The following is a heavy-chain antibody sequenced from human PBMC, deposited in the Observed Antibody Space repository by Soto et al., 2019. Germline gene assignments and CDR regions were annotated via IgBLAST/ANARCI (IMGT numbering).Heavy chain of an antibody. CDR2: INPSSGST. Sequence: ASVKVSCKASGYTFTSYYMHWVRQAPGQGLEWMGIINPSSGSTSYAQKFQGRVTMTRDTSTSTAYMELSSLRSEDTAVYYCARGCTYSWNDRGYYYYYYGMDVWGQGTTVTVSS. CDR3: ARGCTYSWNDRGYYYYYYGMDV. D-gene: IGHD1-20*01. CDR1: GYTFTSYY. V-gene: IGHV1-46*01. J-gene: IGHJ6*02.